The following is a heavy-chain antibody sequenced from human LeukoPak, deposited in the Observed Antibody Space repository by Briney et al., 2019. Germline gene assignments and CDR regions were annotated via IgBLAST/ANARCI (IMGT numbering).Heavy chain of an antibody. Sequence: SETLSLTCTVSGGSFSSYYWSWIRQPPGKGLEWIGYIYYSGSTNYNPSLKSRVTISVDTSKNQFSLKLSSVTAADTAVYYCARSYSSSSLSYYYYYMDVWGKGTTVTVSS. CDR3: ARSYSSSSLSYYYYYMDV. D-gene: IGHD6-6*01. CDR1: GGSFSSYY. CDR2: IYYSGST. V-gene: IGHV4-59*01. J-gene: IGHJ6*03.